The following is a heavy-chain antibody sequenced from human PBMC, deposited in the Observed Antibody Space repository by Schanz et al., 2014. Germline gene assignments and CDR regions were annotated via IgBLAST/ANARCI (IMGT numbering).Heavy chain of an antibody. D-gene: IGHD4-17*01. CDR3: ARRIWDGDYYYFDY. CDR2: IYGGGST. Sequence: QVQLQESGPGLVRPSETLSLTCTVSGVSISSFYWSWIRQSPGQGLEYFGYIYGGGSTSYNPSFKIRVTMTFDTSRNAFSLKLSSVTAADTAVYYCARRIWDGDYYYFDYWGQGTLVTVSS. V-gene: IGHV4-59*08. CDR1: GVSISSFY. J-gene: IGHJ4*02.